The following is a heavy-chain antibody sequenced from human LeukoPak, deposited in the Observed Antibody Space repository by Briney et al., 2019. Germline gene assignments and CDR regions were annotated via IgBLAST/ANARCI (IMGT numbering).Heavy chain of an antibody. CDR2: INWNSGSI. J-gene: IGHJ4*02. Sequence: GGSLRLSCAASGFTFDDYAMHWVRQAPGKGLEWVPGINWNSGSIGYADSVKGRFTISRDNAKNSLYLQMNSLRAEDTALYYCAKGGAVADGRGVPYYFDYWGQGTLVTVSS. CDR1: GFTFDDYA. CDR3: AKGGAVADGRGVPYYFDY. D-gene: IGHD6-19*01. V-gene: IGHV3-9*01.